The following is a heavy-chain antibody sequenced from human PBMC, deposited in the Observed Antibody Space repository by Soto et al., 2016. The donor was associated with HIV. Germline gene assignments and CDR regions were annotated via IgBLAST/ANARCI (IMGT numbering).Heavy chain of an antibody. CDR3: VKDSSGWYYFDN. Sequence: EVQLVEAGGGLVQPGRSLRLSCTSSGFSFDEYAMHWVRQVPGKGLEWVSGISWNSGNIGYADSVKGRFTISRDNIKNSLYLQMDSLRAEDTARYFCVKDSSGWYYFDNWGQGTLVTVSS. J-gene: IGHJ4*02. CDR2: ISWNSGNI. V-gene: IGHV3-9*01. CDR1: GFSFDEYA. D-gene: IGHD6-19*01.